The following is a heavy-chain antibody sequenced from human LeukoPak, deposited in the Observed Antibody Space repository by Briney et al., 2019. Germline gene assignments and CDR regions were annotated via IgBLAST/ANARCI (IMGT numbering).Heavy chain of an antibody. J-gene: IGHJ3*02. CDR1: GFTFSSYG. Sequence: GGSLRLSCAASGFTFSSYGMHWVRQAPGKGLEWVAFIRYDGSNKYYADSVKGRFTISRDNSKNTLFLQMNSLRAEDTAVYYCAKDPTYVFWSGYLRNDAFDIWGQGTMVTVSS. CDR3: AKDPTYVFWSGYLRNDAFDI. CDR2: IRYDGSNK. D-gene: IGHD3-3*01. V-gene: IGHV3-30*02.